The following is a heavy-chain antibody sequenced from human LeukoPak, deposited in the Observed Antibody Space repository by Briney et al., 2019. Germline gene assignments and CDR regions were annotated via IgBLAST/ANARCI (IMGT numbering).Heavy chain of an antibody. CDR1: GFTFSSYW. D-gene: IGHD3-10*01. Sequence: GGSLRLSCAASGFTFSSYWMSWVRQAPGKGLEWVANIKQDGSEKYYVDSVKGRFTISRDNSKNTLYLQMNSLRAEDTAVYYCAKLGKTENHYGSGRFSYYYYMDVWGKGTTVTISS. CDR3: AKLGKTENHYGSGRFSYYYYMDV. V-gene: IGHV3-7*01. J-gene: IGHJ6*03. CDR2: IKQDGSEK.